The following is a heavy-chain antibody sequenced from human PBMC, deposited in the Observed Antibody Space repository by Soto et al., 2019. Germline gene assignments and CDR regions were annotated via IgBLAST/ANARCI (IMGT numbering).Heavy chain of an antibody. CDR3: ARSLTVTRFDQ. CDR1: GGSMSTNY. J-gene: IGHJ4*02. CDR2: VFYTGST. Sequence: QVHLQESGPGLVKPSETLSLFCNVSGGSMSTNYWSWIRQAPGKGLEWIGYVFYTGSTNYNPSLKSRVTISVDTSKKDFSLRLSSVTAAYTAVYYCARSLTVTRFDQWGQGTRVIVS. V-gene: IGHV4-59*01. D-gene: IGHD4-17*01.